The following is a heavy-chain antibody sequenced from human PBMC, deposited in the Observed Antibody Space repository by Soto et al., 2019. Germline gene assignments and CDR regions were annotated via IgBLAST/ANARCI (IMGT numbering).Heavy chain of an antibody. V-gene: IGHV3-30*18. D-gene: IGHD3-22*01. CDR3: AKDSRQSSPYDSSGHDY. CDR1: GFTFSSYG. Sequence: GGSLRLSCAASGFTFSSYGMHWVRQAPGKVLEWVAVISYDGSNKYYADSVKGRFTISRDNSKNTLYLQMNSLRAEDTAVYYCAKDSRQSSPYDSSGHDYWGQGTLVTVSS. J-gene: IGHJ4*02. CDR2: ISYDGSNK.